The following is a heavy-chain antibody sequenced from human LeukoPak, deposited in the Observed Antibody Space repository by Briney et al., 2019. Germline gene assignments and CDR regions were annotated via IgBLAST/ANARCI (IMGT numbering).Heavy chain of an antibody. J-gene: IGHJ6*03. CDR1: GGSFSGSY. Sequence: SETLSLTCAVYGGSFSGSYWSWIRQPPGKGLEWIGEINHSGSTNYNPSLKSRVTISVDTSKNQFSLKLSSVTAADTAVYYCARAFYPGYYSYMAVWGKGTTVTVSS. CDR3: ARAFYPGYYSYMAV. CDR2: INHSGST. V-gene: IGHV4-34*01. D-gene: IGHD3-3*02.